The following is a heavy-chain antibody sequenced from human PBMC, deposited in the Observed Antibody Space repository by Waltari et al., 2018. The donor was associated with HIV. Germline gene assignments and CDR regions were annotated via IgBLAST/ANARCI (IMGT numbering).Heavy chain of an antibody. CDR3: ARQWLALYFDY. D-gene: IGHD6-19*01. CDR1: GGSISSRDYY. V-gene: IGHV4-39*07. J-gene: IGHJ4*02. Sequence: QLQVQESGPGLVKPSETLSLTCTVSGGSISSRDYYWGCIRQPPGKGLEWIGIIFYSGNTYSNPSLKSRVTISVDTSKSQFSLNLSSVTAADTAVYYCARQWLALYFDYWGQGTLVTVSS. CDR2: IFYSGNT.